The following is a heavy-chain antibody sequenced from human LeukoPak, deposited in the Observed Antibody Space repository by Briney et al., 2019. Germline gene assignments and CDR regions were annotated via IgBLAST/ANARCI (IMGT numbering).Heavy chain of an antibody. V-gene: IGHV4-34*01. CDR2: INHSGST. CDR3: ARAQSIAAAGTGNWFDP. D-gene: IGHD6-13*01. Sequence: PSETLSLTCAVYGGSFSGYYWSWIRQPPGKGLEWIGEINHSGSTNYNPSLKSRVTISVDTFKNQFSLKLSSVTAADTAVYYCARAQSIAAAGTGNWFDPWGQGTLVTVSP. J-gene: IGHJ5*02. CDR1: GGSFSGYY.